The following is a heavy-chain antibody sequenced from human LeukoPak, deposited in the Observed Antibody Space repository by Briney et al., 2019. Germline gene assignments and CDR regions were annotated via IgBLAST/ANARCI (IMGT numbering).Heavy chain of an antibody. Sequence: KTSETLSLTCTVSGYSISSGYYWGWIRQPPGKGLEWIGSIYHSGSTYYNPSLKSRVTISVDTSKNQFSLKLSSVTAADTAVYYCARGGTDQDGAFDIWGQGTMVTVSS. CDR1: GYSISSGYY. CDR3: ARGGTDQDGAFDI. V-gene: IGHV4-38-2*02. J-gene: IGHJ3*02. CDR2: IYHSGST.